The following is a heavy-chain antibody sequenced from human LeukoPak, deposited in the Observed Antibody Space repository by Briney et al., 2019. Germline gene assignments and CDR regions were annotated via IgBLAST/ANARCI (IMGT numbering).Heavy chain of an antibody. CDR1: GHMFSSYG. D-gene: IGHD4-17*01. J-gene: IGHJ3*02. CDR2: ISYDGSNK. CDR3: ARDPNGDYVGAFDM. Sequence: GRSLRLSCAASGHMFSSYGMHWVRQAPGKGLEWLAHISYDGSNKYYADSIKGRFTISRDNSKYTLFLQMDSLRAEDTAVYYCARDPNGDYVGAFDMWGPGTMVTVSS. V-gene: IGHV3-30*03.